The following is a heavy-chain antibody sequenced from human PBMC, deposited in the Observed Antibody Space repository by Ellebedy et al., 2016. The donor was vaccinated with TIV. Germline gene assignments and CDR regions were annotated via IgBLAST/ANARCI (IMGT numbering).Heavy chain of an antibody. CDR2: IGASGAT. J-gene: IGHJ4*02. CDR1: GFTFSNYG. D-gene: IGHD3-10*01. Sequence: GESLKISCAASGFTFSNYGMHWVRQPPGKGLEWVSYIGASGATSYAHSVRGRFTISRDNSRSTLSLQMNSLRADDTALYYCARRGVPLGSYFFDYWGQGALVTVSS. V-gene: IGHV3-23*01. CDR3: ARRGVPLGSYFFDY.